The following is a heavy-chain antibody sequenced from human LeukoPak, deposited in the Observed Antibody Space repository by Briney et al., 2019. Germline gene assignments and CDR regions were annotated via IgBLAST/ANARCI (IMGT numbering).Heavy chain of an antibody. J-gene: IGHJ6*03. CDR1: GFTFSSYW. CDR3: ARDPDFDWLAMDV. CDR2: IKQDGSEK. Sequence: GGSLRLSCAASGFTFSSYWMSWVRQAPGKGLEWVANIKQDGSEKYYVDSVKGRFTISRDNAKNSLYLQMNSLRAEDTAAYYCARDPDFDWLAMDVWGKGTTVTISS. V-gene: IGHV3-7*01. D-gene: IGHD3-9*01.